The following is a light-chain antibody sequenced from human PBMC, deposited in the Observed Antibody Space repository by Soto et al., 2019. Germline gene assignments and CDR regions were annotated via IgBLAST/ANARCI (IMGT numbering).Light chain of an antibody. CDR1: QSISRY. CDR3: QQSYNGPFT. J-gene: IGKJ3*01. CDR2: SAS. Sequence: DIQMTRSPSSLSASEGDRVTATCRAGQSISRYLNWYKQRPGKAPNLLIYSASSLQTGVPSRFSGSGSGTDFTLTITNLQPEDFATYYCQQSYNGPFTFGPGTKVDL. V-gene: IGKV1-39*01.